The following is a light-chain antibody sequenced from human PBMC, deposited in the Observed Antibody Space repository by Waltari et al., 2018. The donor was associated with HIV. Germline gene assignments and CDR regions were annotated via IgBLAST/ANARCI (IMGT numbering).Light chain of an antibody. V-gene: IGLV6-57*02. J-gene: IGLJ3*02. CDR1: SGTIARNY. CDR2: EYT. Sequence: KFMLPQPHSVSASPGRPVTISCTGSSGTIARNYVQWYRQRPGSAPTTVIYEYTKRPCGGPDRFSVSIASSSNSASLTISGLRTEDEADYYWYSYDGSNWVFGGGTKLTVL. CDR3: YSYDGSNWV.